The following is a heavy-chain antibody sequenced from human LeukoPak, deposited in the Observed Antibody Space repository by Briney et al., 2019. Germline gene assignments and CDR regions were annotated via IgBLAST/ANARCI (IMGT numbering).Heavy chain of an antibody. Sequence: PSETLSLTCAVYGGSFSGYYWSWIRQPPGKGLEWIGEINHSGSTNYNPSLKSRATISVDTSKNQFSLKLSSVTAADTAVYYCATLTGGFDPWGQGTLVTVSS. CDR1: GGSFSGYY. J-gene: IGHJ5*02. CDR3: ATLTGGFDP. V-gene: IGHV4-34*01. CDR2: INHSGST. D-gene: IGHD7-27*01.